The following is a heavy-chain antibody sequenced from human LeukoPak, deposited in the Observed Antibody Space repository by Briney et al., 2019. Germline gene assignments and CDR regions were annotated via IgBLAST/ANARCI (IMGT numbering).Heavy chain of an antibody. CDR1: GYTFTSYG. V-gene: IGHV1-18*01. CDR2: IGAYNGNT. D-gene: IGHD5-18*01. J-gene: IGHJ4*02. Sequence: ASVKVSCKASGYTFTSYGISWVRQAPGQGLEWMGWIGAYNGNTNYAQKLQGRVTMTTDTSTSTAYMELRSLRSDDTAVYYCARVGIKGYSYGFGDYWGQGTLVTVSS. CDR3: ARVGIKGYSYGFGDY.